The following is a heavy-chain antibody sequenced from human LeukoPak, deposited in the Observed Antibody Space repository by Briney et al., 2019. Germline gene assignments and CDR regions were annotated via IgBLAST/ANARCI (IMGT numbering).Heavy chain of an antibody. D-gene: IGHD3-9*01. Sequence: GGSLRLSCAASGFTFDDYAMHWVRQAPGKGLEWVSGISWNSGSIGYADSVKGRFTISRDNAKNSLYLQMNSLRAEDTALYYCAKDSPSGLTGYGGYGMDVWGQGTTVTVSS. V-gene: IGHV3-9*01. CDR1: GFTFDDYA. CDR3: AKDSPSGLTGYGGYGMDV. CDR2: ISWNSGSI. J-gene: IGHJ6*02.